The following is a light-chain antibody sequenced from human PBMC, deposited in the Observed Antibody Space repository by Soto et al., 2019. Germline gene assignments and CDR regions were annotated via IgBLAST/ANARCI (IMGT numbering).Light chain of an antibody. J-gene: IGLJ1*01. CDR2: EVS. CDR3: SSYPSTSTPNYV. CDR1: SSDVGGYNY. Sequence: QSALAQPASVSGSPGQSITISCTGTSSDVGGYNYVSWYQQHPGKAPKLMIYEVSNRPSGVSNRFSGSKAGNTASLTTSGLQAEDEVDYYPSSYPSTSTPNYVFGTGTKVTVL. V-gene: IGLV2-14*01.